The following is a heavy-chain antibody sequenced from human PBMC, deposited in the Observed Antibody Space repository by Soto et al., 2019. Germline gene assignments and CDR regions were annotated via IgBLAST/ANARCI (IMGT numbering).Heavy chain of an antibody. CDR3: AIMGYVTTDY. CDR2: IYPGDSDT. J-gene: IGHJ4*02. D-gene: IGHD4-4*01. V-gene: IGHV5-51*01. Sequence: VRQMPGKGLEWMGIIYPGDSDTRYSPSFQGQVTISADKSISTAYLQWSSLKASDTAMYYCAIMGYVTTDYWGQGILLTVSS.